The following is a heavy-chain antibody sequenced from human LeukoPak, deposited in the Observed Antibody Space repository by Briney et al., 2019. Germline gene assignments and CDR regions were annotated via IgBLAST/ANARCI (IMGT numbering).Heavy chain of an antibody. CDR1: GGSFSGYY. CDR3: ARGRGYSYGFPRYYYYYMDV. D-gene: IGHD5-18*01. V-gene: IGHV4-34*01. Sequence: SETLSLTCAVYGGSFSGYYWSWTRQPPGKGLEWIGEINHSGSTNYNPSLKSRVTISVDTSKNQFSLKLSSVTAADTAVYYCARGRGYSYGFPRYYYYYMDVWGKGTTVTVSS. J-gene: IGHJ6*03. CDR2: INHSGST.